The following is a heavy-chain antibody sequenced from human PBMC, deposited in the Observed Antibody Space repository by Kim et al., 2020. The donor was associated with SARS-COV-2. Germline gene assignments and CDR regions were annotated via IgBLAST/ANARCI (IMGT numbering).Heavy chain of an antibody. CDR2: IIPIFGTA. Sequence: SVKVSCKASGGTFSSYAISWVRQAPGQGLEWMGGIIPIFGTANYAQKFQGRVTITADESTSTAYMELSSLRSEDTAVYYCASFLSTTYSGSYPFDYWGQGTLVTVSS. CDR3: ASFLSTTYSGSYPFDY. V-gene: IGHV1-69*13. J-gene: IGHJ4*02. CDR1: GGTFSSYA. D-gene: IGHD1-26*01.